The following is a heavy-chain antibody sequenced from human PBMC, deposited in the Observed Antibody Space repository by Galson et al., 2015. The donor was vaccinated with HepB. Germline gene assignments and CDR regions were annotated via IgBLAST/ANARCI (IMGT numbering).Heavy chain of an antibody. CDR2: ISYDGGKK. CDR3: ARDRGGTGYHFDY. CDR1: GFTFGTYG. D-gene: IGHD3/OR15-3a*01. J-gene: IGHJ4*02. Sequence: SLRLSCAASGFTFGTYGMHWVRQAPGKGLEWVAVISYDGGKKYYADSVKGRFTISRDNSKKTLYLQMNSLRPEDTSVYYCARDRGGTGYHFDYGGQGPLVPAPS. V-gene: IGHV3-30*19.